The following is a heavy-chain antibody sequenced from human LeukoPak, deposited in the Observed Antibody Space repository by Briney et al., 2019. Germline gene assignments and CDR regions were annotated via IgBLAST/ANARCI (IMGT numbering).Heavy chain of an antibody. Sequence: GGSLRLSCAASGFTFSTYSVHWVRQAPGKGLEWVAVISYDGSNKYYTDSVKGRFTFSRDNSKNTLYLQMNSLRAEDTAVYYCARGGHITIFGVLIDYWGQGTLVTVSS. D-gene: IGHD3-3*01. J-gene: IGHJ4*02. V-gene: IGHV3-30*04. CDR2: ISYDGSNK. CDR1: GFTFSTYS. CDR3: ARGGHITIFGVLIDY.